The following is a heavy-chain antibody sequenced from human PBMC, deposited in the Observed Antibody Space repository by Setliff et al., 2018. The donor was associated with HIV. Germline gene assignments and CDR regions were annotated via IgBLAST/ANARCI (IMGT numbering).Heavy chain of an antibody. CDR3: AGQGYYYYYGMDV. CDR2: IYPGDSDT. V-gene: IGHV5-51*01. J-gene: IGHJ6*02. CDR1: GYSFTNYW. Sequence: GESLKISCKGSGYSFTNYWIGWVRQMPGKGLEWVGIIYPGDSDTRYSPSFQGQVTISVDKSINTAYLQWNSLKASDTAMYYCAGQGYYYYYGMDVWGQGTTVTVSS.